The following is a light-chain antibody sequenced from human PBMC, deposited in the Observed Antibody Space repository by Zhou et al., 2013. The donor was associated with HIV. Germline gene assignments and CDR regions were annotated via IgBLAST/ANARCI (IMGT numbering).Light chain of an antibody. J-gene: IGKJ1*01. CDR3: QQYNTYSWT. V-gene: IGKV1-5*03. Sequence: DIPMTQSPSSLSASVGDRVTITCRASQNINGWLAWYQQKPGNAPKLLIFRVSTLEGGVPSRFSGSGSGTEFTLTITSLQPEDFATYYCQQYNTYSWTFGQGTKVEVK. CDR1: QNINGW. CDR2: RVS.